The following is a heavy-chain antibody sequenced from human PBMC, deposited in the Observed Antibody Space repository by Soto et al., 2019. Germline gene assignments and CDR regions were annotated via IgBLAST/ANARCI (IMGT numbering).Heavy chain of an antibody. J-gene: IGHJ4*02. CDR2: ISYDGSNK. Sequence: GGSLRLSCAASGFTFSSYGMHWVRQAPGKGLEWVAVISYDGSNKYYADSVKGRFTISRDNSKNTLYLQMNSLRAEDTAVYYCAKDSGVQQWLVLDYWGQGTLVTVSS. D-gene: IGHD6-19*01. V-gene: IGHV3-30*18. CDR3: AKDSGVQQWLVLDY. CDR1: GFTFSSYG.